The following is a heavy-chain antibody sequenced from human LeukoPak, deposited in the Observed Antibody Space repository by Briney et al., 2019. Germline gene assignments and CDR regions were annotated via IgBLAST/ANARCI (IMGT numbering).Heavy chain of an antibody. J-gene: IGHJ6*02. V-gene: IGHV3-73*01. CDR2: IRSKVNSYAT. Sequence: GGSLKLSCAASGFTFSGSAMHWVRQASGKGLEWVGRIRSKVNSYATAYAASVKGRFTISRDDSKNTAYLQMNSLKTEDTAVYYCTSYSSSWYPDYYYGMDVWGQGTTVTVSS. CDR3: TSYSSSWYPDYYYGMDV. CDR1: GFTFSGSA. D-gene: IGHD6-13*01.